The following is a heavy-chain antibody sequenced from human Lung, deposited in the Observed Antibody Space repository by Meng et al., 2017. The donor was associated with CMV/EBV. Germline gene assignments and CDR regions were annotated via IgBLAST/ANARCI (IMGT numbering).Heavy chain of an antibody. CDR2: IYNVGNT. Sequence: GESLKISCVASGFTVSSHYMSWVRQAPGQGLEWVSVIYNVGNTYYADSVKGRFTVSRDNSKNTLYLQMNTLRPEDTAVYYCANGHCSGAICSGAFAIWGRGTMVTVSS. CDR3: ANGHCSGAICSGAFAI. J-gene: IGHJ3*02. CDR1: GFTVSSHY. D-gene: IGHD2-15*01. V-gene: IGHV3-53*01.